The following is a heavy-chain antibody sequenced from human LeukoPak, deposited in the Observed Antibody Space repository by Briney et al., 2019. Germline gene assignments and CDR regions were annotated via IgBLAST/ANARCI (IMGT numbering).Heavy chain of an antibody. CDR1: GFTFSSYG. V-gene: IGHV3-30*18. D-gene: IGHD1-26*01. CDR3: AKDPYSGSFEYFQH. CDR2: ISHDGSKK. J-gene: IGHJ1*01. Sequence: GGSLRLSCAASGFTFSSYGMHWVRQAPGKGLEWVAVISHDGSKKYYADSVKGRFTISRDNSKNTLYLQMNSLRDEDTAVYYCAKDPYSGSFEYFQHWDQGTLVTVSS.